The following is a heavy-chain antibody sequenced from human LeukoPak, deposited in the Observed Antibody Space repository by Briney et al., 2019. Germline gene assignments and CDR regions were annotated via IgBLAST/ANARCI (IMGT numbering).Heavy chain of an antibody. CDR3: ARDMDYMDV. CDR1: GYSISSGYY. CDR2: IYHSGST. V-gene: IGHV4-38-2*02. J-gene: IGHJ6*03. Sequence: SETLSLTCTVSGYSISSGYYWGWIRQPPGKGLEWIGSIYHSGSTYYNPSLKSRVTISVDTSKNQFSLKLSSVTAADTAVYYCARDMDYMDVWGKGTTVTISS.